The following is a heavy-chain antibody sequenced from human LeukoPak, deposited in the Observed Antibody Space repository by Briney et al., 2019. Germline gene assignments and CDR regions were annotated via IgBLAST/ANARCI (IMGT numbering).Heavy chain of an antibody. J-gene: IGHJ4*02. D-gene: IGHD3-22*01. CDR3: AKFRLPVYYYDSSGYYFDY. V-gene: IGHV3-23*01. CDR2: ISGSGGST. Sequence: GASLRLFCAASGFTFSSYAMSWVRQAPGKGLEWVSAISGSGGSTYYADSVKGRFTISRDNSKNTLYLQMNSLRAEDTAVYYCAKFRLPVYYYDSSGYYFDYWGQGTLVTVSS. CDR1: GFTFSSYA.